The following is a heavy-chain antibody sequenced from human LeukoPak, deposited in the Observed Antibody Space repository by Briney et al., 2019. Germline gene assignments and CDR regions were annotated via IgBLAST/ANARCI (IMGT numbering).Heavy chain of an antibody. J-gene: IGHJ3*01. Sequence: GSLRLSCAASGFTFITSSMTWVRQASGKGLGWVSTISGSGGSTYYADYLNGRFTISRDNSKNTLFLHMIRLRAEDTAVYYCAKARPELLLNALDVWGQGTVVSVSS. CDR1: GFTFITSS. CDR3: AKARPELLLNALDV. D-gene: IGHD2-21*01. CDR2: ISGSGGST. V-gene: IGHV3-23*01.